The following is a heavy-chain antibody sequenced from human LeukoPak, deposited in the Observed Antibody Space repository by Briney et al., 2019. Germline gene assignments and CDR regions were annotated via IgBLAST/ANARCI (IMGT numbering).Heavy chain of an antibody. J-gene: IGHJ4*02. CDR3: ARSDMVRGVIRIDY. CDR2: IYYSGST. CDR1: GGSISSYY. D-gene: IGHD3-10*01. Sequence: PSEALSLTCTVSGGSISSYYWSWIRQPPGKGLKWIGYIYYSGSTNYNPSLKSRVTISVDTSKNQFSLKLSSVTAADTAVYYCARSDMVRGVIRIDYWGQGTLVTVSS. V-gene: IGHV4-59*01.